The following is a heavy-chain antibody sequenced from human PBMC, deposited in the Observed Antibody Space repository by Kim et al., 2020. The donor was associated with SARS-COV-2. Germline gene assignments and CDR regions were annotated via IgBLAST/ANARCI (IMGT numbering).Heavy chain of an antibody. CDR1: GYTLTELS. D-gene: IGHD3-10*01. J-gene: IGHJ6*02. V-gene: IGHV1-24*01. Sequence: ASVKVSCKVSGYTLTELSMHWVRQAPGKGLEWMGGFDPEDGETIYAQKFQGRVTMTEDTSTDTPYMELSSLRSEDTAVYYCAREGMVRRVIYSWTRYYYYGMAVCGQGTTVTASS. CDR2: FDPEDGET. CDR3: AREGMVRRVIYSWTRYYYYGMAV.